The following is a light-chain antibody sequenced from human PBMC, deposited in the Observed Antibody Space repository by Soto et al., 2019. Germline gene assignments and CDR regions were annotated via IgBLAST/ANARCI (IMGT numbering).Light chain of an antibody. V-gene: IGLV2-14*01. CDR2: GVS. Sequence: SVLTQPASVSGSPGQSITISCSGTRCDIGSYNYVAWYQQFPGKTPKILIYGVSNRPSGVSSRFSGSKSGNTASLTISGLRAEDEADYYCISYTGSSTSYVFGSGTKVTVL. CDR1: RCDIGSYNY. CDR3: ISYTGSSTSYV. J-gene: IGLJ1*01.